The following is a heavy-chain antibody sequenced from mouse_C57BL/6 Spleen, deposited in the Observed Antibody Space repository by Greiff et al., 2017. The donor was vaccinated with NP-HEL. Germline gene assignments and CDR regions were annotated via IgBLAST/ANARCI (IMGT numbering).Heavy chain of an antibody. J-gene: IGHJ2*01. V-gene: IGHV1-80*01. D-gene: IGHD2-12*01. CDR2: IYPGDGDT. CDR1: GYAFSSYW. CDR3: ARGPYEDYFDY. Sequence: VQLQQSGAELVKPGASVKISCKASGYAFSSYWMNWVKQRPGKGLEWIGQIYPGDGDTNYNGKFKGKATLTADKSSSTAYMQLSSLTSEDSAVYFCARGPYEDYFDYWGQGTTLTVSS.